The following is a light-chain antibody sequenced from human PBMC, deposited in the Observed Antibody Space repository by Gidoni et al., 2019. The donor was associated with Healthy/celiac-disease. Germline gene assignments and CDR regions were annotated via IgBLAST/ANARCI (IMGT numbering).Light chain of an antibody. V-gene: IGKV3-15*01. Sequence: EIVMTQSPATLSVSPGERATLSCRASQSVSSNLAWYQQKPGQAPSLLIYGASTRATGIPASFSGSGSGTEFTLTISSLQSEEFAVYYCQQYNNWPIFTFGPGTKVDIK. CDR1: QSVSSN. J-gene: IGKJ3*01. CDR2: GAS. CDR3: QQYNNWPIFT.